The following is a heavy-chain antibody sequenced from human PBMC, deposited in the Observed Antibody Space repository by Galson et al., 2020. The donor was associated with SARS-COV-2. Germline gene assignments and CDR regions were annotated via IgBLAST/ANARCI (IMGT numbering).Heavy chain of an antibody. V-gene: IGHV4-31*01. CDR1: GGSISSGGYY. CDR2: IYYSGST. D-gene: IGHD6-19*01. CDR3: ARTQVVRGWYDAFDI. Sequence: SETLSLTCTVSGGSISSGGYYWSWICQHPGKGLEWIGYIYYSGSTSYNPSLKSLLTISVDTSKNQFSLNLRSVSAADTAVYYCARTQVVRGWYDAFDIWGQGTMVTVSS. J-gene: IGHJ3*02.